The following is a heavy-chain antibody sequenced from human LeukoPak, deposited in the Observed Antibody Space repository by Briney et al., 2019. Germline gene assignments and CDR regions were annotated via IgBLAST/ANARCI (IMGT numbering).Heavy chain of an antibody. CDR1: GYTFTSYY. V-gene: IGHV1-46*01. CDR3: ARAGYYDSSGYLPDY. Sequence: PPASVKVSCKAPGYTFTSYYMHWVRQAPGQGLEWMGIINPSGGSTSYAQKFQGRVTMTRDTSTSTVYMELSSLRSEDTAVYYCARAGYYDSSGYLPDYWGQGTLVTVSS. J-gene: IGHJ4*02. D-gene: IGHD3-22*01. CDR2: INPSGGST.